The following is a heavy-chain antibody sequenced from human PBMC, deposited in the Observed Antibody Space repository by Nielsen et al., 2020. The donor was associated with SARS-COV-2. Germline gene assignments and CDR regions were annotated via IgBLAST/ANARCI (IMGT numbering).Heavy chain of an antibody. Sequence: GESLKISCAASGFTFSSYAMHWVRQAPGKGLEWVAVISYDGGNKYYADSVKGRFTISRDNSKNTLYLQMNSLRAEDTAVYYCARDAFYGDFDYWGQGTLVTVSS. CDR3: ARDAFYGDFDY. D-gene: IGHD4-17*01. J-gene: IGHJ4*02. CDR2: ISYDGGNK. CDR1: GFTFSSYA. V-gene: IGHV3-30*04.